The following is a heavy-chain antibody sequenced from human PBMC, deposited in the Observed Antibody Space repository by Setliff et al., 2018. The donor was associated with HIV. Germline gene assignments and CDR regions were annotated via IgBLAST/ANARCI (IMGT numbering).Heavy chain of an antibody. D-gene: IGHD2-21*01. V-gene: IGHV3-7*04. CDR3: ARAVMRSLDY. Sequence: PGGSLRLSCEASKFTFKDHWMAWVRRVPGKGLEWVAHTNPDGREVNYGDAVRGRFTISRDNTKNSLFLQMSGLRADESAIYFCARAVMRSLDYWGQGTLVTVSS. CDR1: KFTFKDHW. J-gene: IGHJ4*02. CDR2: TNPDGREV.